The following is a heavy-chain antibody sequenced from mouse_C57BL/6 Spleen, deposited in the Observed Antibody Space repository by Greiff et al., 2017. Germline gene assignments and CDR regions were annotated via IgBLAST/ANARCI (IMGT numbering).Heavy chain of an antibody. CDR2: ISNGGGRT. CDR1: GFTFSDYY. J-gene: IGHJ2*01. V-gene: IGHV5-12*01. Sequence: DVHLVESGGGLVQPGGSLKLSCAASGFTFSDYYMYWVRQTPEKRLEWVAYISNGGGRTYYPDTVKGRFTISRDNDKNTLYLQMSRLKSEDTAMYYSARQIGTWIYFDYWGQGTTLTVSS. D-gene: IGHD3-3*01. CDR3: ARQIGTWIYFDY.